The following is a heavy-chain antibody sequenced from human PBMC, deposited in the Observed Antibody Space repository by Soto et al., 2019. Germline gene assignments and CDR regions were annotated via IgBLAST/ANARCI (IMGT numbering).Heavy chain of an antibody. J-gene: IGHJ5*02. Sequence: KPSETLSLTCTVSGGSISSYYWSWIRQPAGKGLEWIGRIYTSGSTNYNPSLKSRVTMSVDTSKNQFSLKLSSVTAADTAVYYCAREGARSSWFGNWFDPWGQGTLVTVSS. CDR1: GGSISSYY. V-gene: IGHV4-4*07. D-gene: IGHD6-13*01. CDR3: AREGARSSWFGNWFDP. CDR2: IYTSGST.